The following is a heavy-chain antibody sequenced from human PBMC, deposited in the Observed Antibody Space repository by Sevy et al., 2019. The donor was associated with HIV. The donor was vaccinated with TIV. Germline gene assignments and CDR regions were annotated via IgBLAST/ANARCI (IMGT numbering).Heavy chain of an antibody. CDR2: ISFGGSSK. CDR1: GFTFSSYA. J-gene: IGHJ4*02. V-gene: IGHV3-30*18. Sequence: GGSLRLSCAASGFTFSSYAMHWARQAPGKGLEWVALISFGGSSKEYTDSLKGRFTISRDNSKNTLYLQMNSLRAEDSGVYYCAKDRWGSGDFRGYFDHWGQGTLVTVSS. D-gene: IGHD4-17*01. CDR3: AKDRWGSGDFRGYFDH.